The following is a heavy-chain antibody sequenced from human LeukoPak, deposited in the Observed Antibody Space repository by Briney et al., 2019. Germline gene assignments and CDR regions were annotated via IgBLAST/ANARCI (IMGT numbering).Heavy chain of an antibody. D-gene: IGHD6-19*01. CDR2: ISYDGDNI. V-gene: IGHV3-30*04. J-gene: IGHJ6*04. Sequence: PGGSLRLSCAASGFIFSTYTMHWVRRAPGKGLEGLALISYDGDNIFYADSVKGRFTISRDNSKNTMDLQMSSLRPEDTAVYSCARMHSSGWNGMDAWGKGDTVTASP. CDR1: GFIFSTYT. CDR3: ARMHSSGWNGMDA.